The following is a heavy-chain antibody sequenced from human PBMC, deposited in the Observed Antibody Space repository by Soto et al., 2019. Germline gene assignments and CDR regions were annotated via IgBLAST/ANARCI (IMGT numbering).Heavy chain of an antibody. V-gene: IGHV5-51*01. CDR2: IYPGDSDT. J-gene: IGHJ6*02. D-gene: IGHD2-2*01. CDR3: ARYLGCSSTSCYYYYYYGMDV. CDR1: GYSFTSYW. Sequence: PGESLKISCKGSGYSFTSYWIGWVRQMPGKGLEWMGIIYPGDSDTRYSPSFQGQVTISADKSTSTAYLQWSSLKASDTAMYYCARYLGCSSTSCYYYYYYGMDVWGQGTTVTVSS.